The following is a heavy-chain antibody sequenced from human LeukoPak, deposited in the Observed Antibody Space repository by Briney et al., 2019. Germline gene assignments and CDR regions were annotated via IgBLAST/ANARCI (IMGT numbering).Heavy chain of an antibody. CDR1: GFPFSSYS. Sequence: PGGSLRLSCAASGFPFSSYSMNWVRQAPGKGLEWVSYISSSSSTIYYADCVKGRFTIYKDNAKNSLYLQIDSLRAEDTAVYYCVIDPVLRLLEWSRNFDIWGQGTMVTVFS. D-gene: IGHD3-3*01. V-gene: IGHV3-48*04. J-gene: IGHJ3*02. CDR3: VIDPVLRLLEWSRNFDI. CDR2: ISSSSSTI.